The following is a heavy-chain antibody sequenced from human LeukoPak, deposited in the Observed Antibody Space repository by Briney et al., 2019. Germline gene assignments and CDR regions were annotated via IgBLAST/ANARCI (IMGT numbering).Heavy chain of an antibody. Sequence: GGSLRLSCAASGLTLSNYAMSWVRQAPGKGLEWVSAISGSGGTTYYADSVKGRFTISRDNSKNTLYLQMNSLRAQDTPVYYCAKRGLRLAPDFDCWGQGTLVTVSS. J-gene: IGHJ4*02. D-gene: IGHD5/OR15-5a*01. V-gene: IGHV3-23*01. CDR3: AKRGLRLAPDFDC. CDR2: ISGSGGTT. CDR1: GLTLSNYA.